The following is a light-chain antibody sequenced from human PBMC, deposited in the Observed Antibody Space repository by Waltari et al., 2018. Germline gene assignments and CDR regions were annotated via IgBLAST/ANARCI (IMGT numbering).Light chain of an antibody. CDR3: QQYYTTPLT. Sequence: DIVMTQSPDSLAVSLGERATINCKSSQSIYYTTTNNNYLAWYQQKAGQPPKLLIYWASNRQSGVPDRFSGSGSGTDFTLTISSLQAEDVAVYYCQQYYTTPLTFGGGTRVEI. V-gene: IGKV4-1*01. CDR2: WAS. CDR1: QSIYYTTTNNNY. J-gene: IGKJ4*01.